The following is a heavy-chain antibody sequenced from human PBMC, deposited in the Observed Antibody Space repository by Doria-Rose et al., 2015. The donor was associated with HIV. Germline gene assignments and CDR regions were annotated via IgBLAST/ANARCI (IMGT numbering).Heavy chain of an antibody. CDR2: ISWDGGSS. CDR3: AKDSDTYYYGSGDAFDV. V-gene: IGHV3-43D*03. D-gene: IGHD3-10*01. Sequence: QLVQSGGAVVQPGGSLRLSCAVSGFTFDHYAMHWVRQAPGKGPEWVSLISWDGGSSYYADSVQGRFTISRDNSKSSLYLQMNSLRAEDTALYYCAKDSDTYYYGSGDAFDVWGQGTMVTVSS. CDR1: GFTFDHYA. J-gene: IGHJ3*01.